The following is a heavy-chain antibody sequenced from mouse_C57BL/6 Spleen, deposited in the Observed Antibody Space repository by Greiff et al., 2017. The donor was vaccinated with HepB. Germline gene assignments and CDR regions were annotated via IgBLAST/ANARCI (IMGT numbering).Heavy chain of an antibody. Sequence: EVQLVESGGGLVQPGGSLSLSCAASGFTFTDYYMSWVRQPPGKALEWLGFIRNKANGYTTEYSASVKGRFTISRDNSQSILYLQMNALRAEDSATYYCARLDGYYDYWGQGTTLTVSS. CDR2: IRNKANGYTT. D-gene: IGHD2-3*01. CDR1: GFTFTDYY. CDR3: ARLDGYYDY. J-gene: IGHJ2*01. V-gene: IGHV7-3*01.